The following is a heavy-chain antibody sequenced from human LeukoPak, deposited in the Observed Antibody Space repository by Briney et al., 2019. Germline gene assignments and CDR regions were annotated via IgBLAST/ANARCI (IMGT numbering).Heavy chain of an antibody. J-gene: IGHJ4*02. CDR3: AKVIGGSSAWYARGFDY. CDR2: IRNDESNK. D-gene: IGHD2-15*01. CDR1: GFTLGTYG. V-gene: IGHV3-30*02. Sequence: GSLRLSCAASGFTLGTYGMHWVRQAPGKGLEWVAFIRNDESNKYYADSVKGRFTISRDNSKNTLYLQMNSLRAEDTAVYFCAKVIGGSSAWYARGFDYWGQGTLVTVSS.